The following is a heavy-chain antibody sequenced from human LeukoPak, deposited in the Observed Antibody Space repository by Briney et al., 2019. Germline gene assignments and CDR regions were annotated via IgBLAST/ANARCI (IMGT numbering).Heavy chain of an antibody. CDR3: ARLYGNFQNYYDY. D-gene: IGHD1-7*01. J-gene: IGHJ4*02. Sequence: SETLSLTCTVSGGSISSGNKYWSWIRQPAGKGLEWIGRFHTSGSTNYNPSLKSRVTISVDTSKNHFSVKLTSVTTADTAVYYCARLYGNFQNYYDYWGQGTLVTVSS. V-gene: IGHV4-61*02. CDR1: GGSISSGNKY. CDR2: FHTSGST.